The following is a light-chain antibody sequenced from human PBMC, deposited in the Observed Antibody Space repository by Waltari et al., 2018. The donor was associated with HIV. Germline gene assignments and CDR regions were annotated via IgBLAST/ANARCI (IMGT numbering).Light chain of an antibody. Sequence: QSALTQPASVSGSPGQSITIPCTGTSSDVAGYNYVSWYQQHPGKAPKLMIYEVSNRPSGVSIRFSGSKSGNTASLTISGLQAEDEADYYCSSYTSSTFWVFGGGTKLTVL. V-gene: IGLV2-14*01. CDR1: SSDVAGYNY. J-gene: IGLJ3*02. CDR2: EVS. CDR3: SSYTSSTFWV.